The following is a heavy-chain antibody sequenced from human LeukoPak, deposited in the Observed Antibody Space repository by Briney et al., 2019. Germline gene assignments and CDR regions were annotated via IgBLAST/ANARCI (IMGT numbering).Heavy chain of an antibody. V-gene: IGHV1-8*01. Sequence: ASVKVSCKASGYTFTSYDINCVRQATGQGLEWMGWMNPNSGNTGYAQKFQGRVTMTRNTSISTAYMELSSLRSEDTAVYYCARFVVVTATYYYYGMDVWGQGTTVTVSS. J-gene: IGHJ6*02. CDR2: MNPNSGNT. CDR1: GYTFTSYD. CDR3: ARFVVVTATYYYYGMDV. D-gene: IGHD2-21*02.